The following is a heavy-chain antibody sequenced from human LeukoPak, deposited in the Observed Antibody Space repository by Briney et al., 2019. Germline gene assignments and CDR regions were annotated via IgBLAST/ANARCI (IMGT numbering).Heavy chain of an antibody. J-gene: IGHJ4*02. CDR1: GYTFTGYY. D-gene: IGHD3-10*01. V-gene: IGHV1-2*06. Sequence: GASVKVSCKASGYTFTGYYMHWVRQAPGQGLEWMGRINPNSGGTNYAQKFQGRVTMTRDTSISTAYMELSRLRSDDTAVYYCARSSLYGSGSYHNDYWGQGTLVTASS. CDR2: INPNSGGT. CDR3: ARSSLYGSGSYHNDY.